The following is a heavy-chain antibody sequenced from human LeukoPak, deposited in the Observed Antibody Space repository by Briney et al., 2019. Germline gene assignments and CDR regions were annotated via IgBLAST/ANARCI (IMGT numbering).Heavy chain of an antibody. Sequence: HPGGSLRLSCAASGFTFSSYWISWVRQAPGKGLEWVANIKQDGSEKYYVDSVKGRFTISRDNAKNSLYLQMNSLRAEHTAVYYCVGHSSSTPLYYFDYWGQGTLVTVSS. CDR3: VGHSSSTPLYYFDY. CDR2: IKQDGSEK. V-gene: IGHV3-7*01. D-gene: IGHD6-6*01. J-gene: IGHJ4*02. CDR1: GFTFSSYW.